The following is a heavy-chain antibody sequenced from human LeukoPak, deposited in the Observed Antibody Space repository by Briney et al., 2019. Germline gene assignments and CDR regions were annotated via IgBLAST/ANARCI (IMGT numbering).Heavy chain of an antibody. V-gene: IGHV3-7*03. Sequence: PGGSLRLSCAASGFTFSTYWMSWVRQAPGKGLEWVANIKQDGSEKYYVDSVKGRFTVSRDSSQNTLFLHMSSLRAEDTAVYFCARRPRDTSGYYLGAFHDWGQGTTVTVSS. CDR2: IKQDGSEK. D-gene: IGHD3-22*01. CDR1: GFTFSTYW. CDR3: ARRPRDTSGYYLGAFHD. J-gene: IGHJ3*01.